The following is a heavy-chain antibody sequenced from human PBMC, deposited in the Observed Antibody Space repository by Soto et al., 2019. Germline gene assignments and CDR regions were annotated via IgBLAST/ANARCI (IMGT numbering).Heavy chain of an antibody. V-gene: IGHV3-7*03. CDR2: IKQDGSEK. CDR3: ARTTVAGKFPYYFDS. CDR1: GFTFSSYS. Sequence: EVQLVESGGGLVKPGGSLRLSCAASGFTFSSYSMNWVRQAPGKGLEWVANIKQDGSEKYYVDSVRGRFTISRDNTKNSVYLHMNSLRVADTAVYYCARTTVAGKFPYYFDSWGQGTLLTVSS. D-gene: IGHD6-19*01. J-gene: IGHJ4*02.